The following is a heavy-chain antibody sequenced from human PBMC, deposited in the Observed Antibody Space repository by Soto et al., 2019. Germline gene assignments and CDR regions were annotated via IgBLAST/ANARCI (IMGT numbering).Heavy chain of an antibody. J-gene: IGHJ6*02. Sequence: ASVKVSCKASGGTFSSYAISWVRQAPGQGLEWMGGIIPIFGTANYAQKFQGRVTITADESTSTAYMELSSLRSEDTAVYYCARDREKYYGSGSYYNDYYYYGMDVWGQGTTVTVSS. D-gene: IGHD3-10*01. CDR2: IIPIFGTA. CDR1: GGTFSSYA. CDR3: ARDREKYYGSGSYYNDYYYYGMDV. V-gene: IGHV1-69*13.